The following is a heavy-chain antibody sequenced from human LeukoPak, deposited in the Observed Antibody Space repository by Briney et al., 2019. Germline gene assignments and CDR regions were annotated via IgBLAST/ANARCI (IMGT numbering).Heavy chain of an antibody. CDR2: ISYDGSNK. Sequence: GGSLRLSCAASGFTFSSYGMHWVRQAPGKGLEWVAVISYDGSNKYYADSVKGRFTISRDNSKNTLCLQMNSLRAEDTAVYYCAKGTSSAWYGDDYWGQGTLVTVSS. J-gene: IGHJ4*02. D-gene: IGHD6-13*01. V-gene: IGHV3-30*18. CDR1: GFTFSSYG. CDR3: AKGTSSAWYGDDY.